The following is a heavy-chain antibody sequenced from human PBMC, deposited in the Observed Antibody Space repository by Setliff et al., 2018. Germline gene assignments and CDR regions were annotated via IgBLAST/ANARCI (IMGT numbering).Heavy chain of an antibody. CDR2: INPSSGRT. J-gene: IGHJ3*02. Sequence: VSCKASGYTFTSHYMHWVRQAPGLGLEWMGTINPSSGRTSYAQKFQGRVTMTRDTSTSTVYMDMSSLRAEDTAVYYCARDVFPYHYEGAFDIWGQGTMVTVSS. V-gene: IGHV1-46*01. CDR1: GYTFTSHY. CDR3: ARDVFPYHYEGAFDI. D-gene: IGHD3-22*01.